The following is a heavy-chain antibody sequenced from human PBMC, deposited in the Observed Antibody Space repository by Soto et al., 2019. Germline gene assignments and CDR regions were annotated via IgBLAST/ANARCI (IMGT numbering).Heavy chain of an antibody. D-gene: IGHD6-13*01. J-gene: IGHJ6*02. CDR2: IVVGSGNT. CDR3: AAAAADLIYYGMDV. Sequence: SVKVSCKASGFAFTSSAVQWVRQARGQRLEWIGWIVVGSGNTNYAQKFQERVTITRDMSTSTAYMELSSLRSEDTAVYYCAAAAADLIYYGMDVWGQGTTVTVSS. CDR1: GFAFTSSA. V-gene: IGHV1-58*01.